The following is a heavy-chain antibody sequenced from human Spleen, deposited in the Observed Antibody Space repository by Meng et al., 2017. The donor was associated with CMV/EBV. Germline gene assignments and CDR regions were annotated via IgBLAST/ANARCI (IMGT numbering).Heavy chain of an antibody. V-gene: IGHV4-30-4*01. CDR1: DGFTTSDDYY. CDR2: IHYSGTT. Sequence: QVQLQESGPGLVKPSQTLPLTCTVSDGFTTSDDYYWSWIRQPPGKGLEWIGYIHYSGTTYYNPSLKSRIAISLDTSKNQFSLNLNSVTAADAAVYYCARDSPGGYGYFDSWGQGTLVTVSS. CDR3: ARDSPGGYGYFDS. D-gene: IGHD5-12*01. J-gene: IGHJ4*02.